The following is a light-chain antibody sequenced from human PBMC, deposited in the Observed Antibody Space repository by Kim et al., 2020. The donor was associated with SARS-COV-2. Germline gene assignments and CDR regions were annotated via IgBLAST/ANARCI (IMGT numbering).Light chain of an antibody. J-gene: IGLJ2*01. CDR3: SSYTSSSSLEV. V-gene: IGLV2-14*03. CDR1: SRDVGGYDY. CDR2: DVR. Sequence: SITIACTGTSRDVGGYDYVSWYQQHPGKAPKLMIYDVRNRPSGVSNRFSGSKSGNTDSLTISGLQVEDEADYYCSSYTSSSSLEVFGGGTQLTVL.